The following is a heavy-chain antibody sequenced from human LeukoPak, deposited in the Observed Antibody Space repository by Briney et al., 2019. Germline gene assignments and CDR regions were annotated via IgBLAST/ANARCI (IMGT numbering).Heavy chain of an antibody. Sequence: PGGSLRLSCAASGFTVSSNYMNWVRQAPGKGLEWVSSISSSSSYIYYADSVKGRFTISRDNAKNSLYLQMNSLRAEDTAVYYCARDDYLWFGEWPGGGQGTLVTVSS. CDR2: ISSSSSYI. V-gene: IGHV3-21*01. J-gene: IGHJ4*02. CDR3: ARDDYLWFGEWPG. D-gene: IGHD3-10*01. CDR1: GFTVSSNY.